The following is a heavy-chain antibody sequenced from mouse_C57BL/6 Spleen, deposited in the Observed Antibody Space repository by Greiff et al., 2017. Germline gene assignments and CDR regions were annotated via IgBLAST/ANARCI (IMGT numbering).Heavy chain of an antibody. CDR2: INPYNGGT. V-gene: IGHV1-19*01. CDR1: GYTFTDYY. Sequence: EVQLQQSGPVLVKPGASVKMSCKASGYTFTDYYMNWVKQSHGKSLEWIGVINPYNGGTSYNQKFKGKATLTVDKSSSTAYMELNSLTSEDSAVYYCARHGSSSWFAYWGQGTLVTVSA. J-gene: IGHJ3*01. D-gene: IGHD1-1*01. CDR3: ARHGSSSWFAY.